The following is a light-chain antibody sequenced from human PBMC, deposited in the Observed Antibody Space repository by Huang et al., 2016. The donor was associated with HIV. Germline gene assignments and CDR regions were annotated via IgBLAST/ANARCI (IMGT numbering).Light chain of an antibody. Sequence: EIVLTQSPDTLSLSPGERATLSCRASQSVSSYLAWYQQKPGQAPRLLIYDASSRATGIPDRFSGSGSGTDFTLTISRLEPEDFAVYYCQQYDSSPALTFGGGTRVEIK. CDR3: QQYDSSPALT. CDR1: QSVSSY. CDR2: DAS. J-gene: IGKJ4*01. V-gene: IGKV3-20*01.